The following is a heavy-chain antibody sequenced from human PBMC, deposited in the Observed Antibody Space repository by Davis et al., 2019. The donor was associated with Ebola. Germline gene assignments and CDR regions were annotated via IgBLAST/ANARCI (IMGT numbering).Heavy chain of an antibody. J-gene: IGHJ4*02. CDR1: GGSISSSSYY. CDR2: IYYSGST. Sequence: PSETLSLTCTVSGGSISSSSYYWGWIRQPPGKGLEWIGSIYYSGSTYYNPSLKSRVTISVDTSKNQFSLKLSSVTAADTAVYYCARGVYYDSSGYYSPSVYYFDYWGQGTLVTVSS. V-gene: IGHV4-39*07. CDR3: ARGVYYDSSGYYSPSVYYFDY. D-gene: IGHD3-22*01.